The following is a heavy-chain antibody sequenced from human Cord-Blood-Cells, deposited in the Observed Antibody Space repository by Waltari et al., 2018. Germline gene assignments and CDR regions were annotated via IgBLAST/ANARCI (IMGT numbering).Heavy chain of an antibody. CDR2: IYYSGST. Sequence: QLQLQESGPGLVKPSATLSLTCTVSGGSISSSSYYWGWIRKPPGKGLEWIGVIYYSGSTYYNPSLKSRVTISVDTSKNQFSLKLSSVTAADTAVYYCARVGYCSSTSCYTGWGSLNWFDPWGQGTLVTVSS. V-gene: IGHV4-39*01. J-gene: IGHJ5*02. D-gene: IGHD2-2*02. CDR3: ARVGYCSSTSCYTGWGSLNWFDP. CDR1: GGSISSSSYY.